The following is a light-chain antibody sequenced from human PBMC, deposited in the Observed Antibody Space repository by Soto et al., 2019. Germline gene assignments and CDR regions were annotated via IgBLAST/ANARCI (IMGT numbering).Light chain of an antibody. J-gene: IGLJ2*01. V-gene: IGLV1-51*01. Sequence: QSVLTQPPSVSAAPGQKVTISCSGSSSNIGNNYVSWYQQLPGTAPKLLIYDNNNRPSGIPDRFSGSKSGTSATLGIAGLQTGDEADYYCGTWDTSLNTVVLGGGTKLTVL. CDR3: GTWDTSLNTVV. CDR1: SSNIGNNY. CDR2: DNN.